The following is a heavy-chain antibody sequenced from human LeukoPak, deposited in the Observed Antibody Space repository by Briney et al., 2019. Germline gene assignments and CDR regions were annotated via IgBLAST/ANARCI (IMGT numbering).Heavy chain of an antibody. J-gene: IGHJ4*02. CDR2: ISSSGSST. D-gene: IGHD3-10*01. CDR3: AEITMIRGFDY. V-gene: IGHV3-23*01. CDR1: GFSFSSYG. Sequence: GGSLRLSCAASGFSFSSYGMSWVRQAPGKGLEWVSSISSSGSSTYYADSVKGRFTVSRDNSRNTVDLQMNSLRAEDTAVYYCAEITMIRGFDYWGQGTLVTVSS.